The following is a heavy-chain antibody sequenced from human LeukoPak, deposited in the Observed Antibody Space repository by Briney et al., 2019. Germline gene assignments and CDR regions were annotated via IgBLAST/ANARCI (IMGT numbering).Heavy chain of an antibody. CDR1: GGSFSGYY. V-gene: IGHV4-34*01. D-gene: IGHD1-26*01. Sequence: KSPETLSLTCAVYGGSFSGYYWSWIRQPPGKGLEWIGEINHSGSTNYNPSLKSRVTISVDTSKNQFSLKLSSVTAADTAVYYCARRSGSYLGYWGQGTLVTVSS. CDR3: ARRSGSYLGY. J-gene: IGHJ4*02. CDR2: INHSGST.